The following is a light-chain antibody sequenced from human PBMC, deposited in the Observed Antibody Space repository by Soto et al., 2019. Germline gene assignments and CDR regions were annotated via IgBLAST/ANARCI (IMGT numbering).Light chain of an antibody. J-gene: IGKJ4*01. CDR1: QSVSSSY. V-gene: IGKV3-20*01. Sequence: EIVLTQSPGTLSLSLGERATISCRDSQSVSSSYLAWYQQKPGQAPRLLIYGASSRATGIPDRFSGSGSGTDFTLTISRLGPEDFAVYYCQQYGSSALTFGGGTKVDIK. CDR3: QQYGSSALT. CDR2: GAS.